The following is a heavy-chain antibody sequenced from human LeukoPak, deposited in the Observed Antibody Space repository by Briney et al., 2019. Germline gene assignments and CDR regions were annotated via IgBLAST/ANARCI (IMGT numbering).Heavy chain of an antibody. Sequence: GGSLRLSCVASGFTFSSPAMSWVRQTPGKGLEWVSSITPSGDGTYYAASVKGRFTISRDNSKNTLYLQMDSLRADDTAKYYCAKDSPVATWWGQGTLVTVSS. J-gene: IGHJ4*02. D-gene: IGHD1-26*01. CDR1: GFTFSSPA. V-gene: IGHV3-23*01. CDR2: ITPSGDGT. CDR3: AKDSPVATW.